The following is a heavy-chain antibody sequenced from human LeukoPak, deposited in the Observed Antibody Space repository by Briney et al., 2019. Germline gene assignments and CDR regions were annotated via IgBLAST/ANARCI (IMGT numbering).Heavy chain of an antibody. CDR3: ARDLEDSSGYSGSFGY. J-gene: IGHJ4*02. Sequence: ASVKVSCKASGYTFTNYGISWVRQAPGQGLEWMGWISAYNGNTNYAQKLQGRVTMTTDTSTSTAYMELRSLRSDDTAVYYFARDLEDSSGYSGSFGYWGQGTLVTVSS. D-gene: IGHD3-22*01. V-gene: IGHV1-18*01. CDR2: ISAYNGNT. CDR1: GYTFTNYG.